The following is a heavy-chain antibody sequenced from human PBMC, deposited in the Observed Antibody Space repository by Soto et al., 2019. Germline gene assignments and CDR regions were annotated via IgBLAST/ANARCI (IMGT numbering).Heavy chain of an antibody. V-gene: IGHV1-3*01. D-gene: IGHD1-1*01. Sequence: ASVKVSCKASGYTFANFGSSWVRQAPGQRLEWMGWINAGNGNTKYSQKFQGRVTITRDTSASTAYMELSSLRSEDTAVYYCARGMYTIDYWGQGTLVTVSS. CDR3: ARGMYTIDY. CDR1: GYTFANFG. J-gene: IGHJ4*02. CDR2: INAGNGNT.